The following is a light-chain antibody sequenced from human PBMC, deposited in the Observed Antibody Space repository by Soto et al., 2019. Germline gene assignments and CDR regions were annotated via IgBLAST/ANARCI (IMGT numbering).Light chain of an antibody. CDR2: AAS. J-gene: IGKJ1*01. CDR1: QDISNN. CDR3: QQYYSFPGT. Sequence: VIWMTQSPSLLSASTGDRVTISCRMSQDISNNLAWYHQKPGKAPELLIYAASTLKSGVPSRFSGSGSGTDFTLTISCLQSEDFATYYCQQYYSFPGTFGQGTKVEIK. V-gene: IGKV1D-8*01.